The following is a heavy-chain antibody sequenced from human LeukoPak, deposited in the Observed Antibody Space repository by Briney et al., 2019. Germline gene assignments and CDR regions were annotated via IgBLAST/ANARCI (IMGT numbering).Heavy chain of an antibody. CDR2: ISSSSSYI. CDR3: ARDTQGDYDILTGYLYYYYGMDA. J-gene: IGHJ6*02. CDR1: GFTFSSYS. V-gene: IGHV3-21*01. D-gene: IGHD3-9*01. Sequence: GGSLRLSCAASGFTFSSYSMNWVRQAPGKGLEWVSSISSSSSYIYYADSVKGRFTISRDNAKNSLYLQMNSLRAEDTAVYYCARDTQGDYDILTGYLYYYYGMDAWGQGTTVTVSS.